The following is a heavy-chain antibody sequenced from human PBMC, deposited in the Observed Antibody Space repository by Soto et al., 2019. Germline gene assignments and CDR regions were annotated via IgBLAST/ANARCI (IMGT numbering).Heavy chain of an antibody. CDR2: TSNDGGDK. D-gene: IGHD3-22*01. Sequence: QVQLAESGGGVVQPGRSLTITCAASGFTLGTYGMHWVRQAPGKGLEWVAVTSNDGGDKYYSDSVMGRFTISRDNSKNTLFLQMNSLRAEDTAVYFCAKEFFDSSGFYPSLDALDIWGQGTVVTVSS. V-gene: IGHV3-30*18. CDR1: GFTLGTYG. J-gene: IGHJ3*02. CDR3: AKEFFDSSGFYPSLDALDI.